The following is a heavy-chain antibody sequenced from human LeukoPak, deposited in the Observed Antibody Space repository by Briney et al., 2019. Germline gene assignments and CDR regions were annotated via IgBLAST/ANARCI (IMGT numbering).Heavy chain of an antibody. J-gene: IGHJ5*02. CDR1: GGSMSSYY. CDR2: IHTSGTT. Sequence: SETLSLTCTVSGGSMSSYYWSLIRQPAGKGLEWIGRIHTSGTTYYNPSLKSRVTMSVDTSKNQFSLRLTSVTAADTAVYYCARGDYFDGGGRNWFDPWGQGTLVTVSS. V-gene: IGHV4-4*07. D-gene: IGHD3-16*01. CDR3: ARGDYFDGGGRNWFDP.